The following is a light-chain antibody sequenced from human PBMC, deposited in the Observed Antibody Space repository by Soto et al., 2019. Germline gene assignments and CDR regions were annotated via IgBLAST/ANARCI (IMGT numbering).Light chain of an antibody. CDR1: SANIERNN. J-gene: IGLJ2*01. CDR2: KTD. V-gene: IGLV1-44*01. Sequence: QSVMTQSPSASGTPGQRVTISCSGSSANIERNNVNWYQQFPGPAPKLLSYKTDQRPSGVPDRFSGSKSGTSASLAISGLQSKDEADYYCASWDDNLHIGILGGGTKLTVL. CDR3: ASWDDNLHIGI.